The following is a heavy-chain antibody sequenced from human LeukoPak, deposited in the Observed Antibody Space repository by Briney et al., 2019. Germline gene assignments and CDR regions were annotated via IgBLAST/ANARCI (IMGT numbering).Heavy chain of an antibody. CDR3: ARAGTPDCSSTSCPGPHDAFDI. CDR2: ISAYNGNT. V-gene: IGHV1-18*01. D-gene: IGHD2-2*01. CDR1: GYTFTSYG. J-gene: IGHJ3*02. Sequence: ASVKVSCKASGYTFTSYGISWVRQAPGQGLEWMGWISAYNGNTNYAQKLQGRVTMTTDTSTSTAYMELRSLRSDDTAVYYCARAGTPDCSSTSCPGPHDAFDIWGQGTIVTVSS.